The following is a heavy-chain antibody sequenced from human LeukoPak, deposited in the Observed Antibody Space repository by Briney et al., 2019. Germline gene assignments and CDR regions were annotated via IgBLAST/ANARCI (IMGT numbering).Heavy chain of an antibody. CDR3: ARDGVPGGRWFDP. Sequence: ASVKVSCKASGYTFTGYYMHWVRQAPGQGLEWMGWINPNSGGTNYAQKLQGRVTMTRDTSISTAYMELSRLRSDDTAVYYCARDGVPGGRWFDPWGQGTLVTVSS. CDR2: INPNSGGT. D-gene: IGHD1-1*01. V-gene: IGHV1-2*02. CDR1: GYTFTGYY. J-gene: IGHJ5*02.